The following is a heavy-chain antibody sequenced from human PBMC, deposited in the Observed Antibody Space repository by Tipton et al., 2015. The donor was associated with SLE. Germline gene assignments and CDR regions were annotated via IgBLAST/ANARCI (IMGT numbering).Heavy chain of an antibody. Sequence: GSLRLSCAASGFPVSRKYMSWVRQAPGKGLEWVSVIYSSGSTYYAASVRGRFTISRDDSRNTLYLQMDSLRVEDTALYYCARTSATGWRDSWGQGTLVTVSS. V-gene: IGHV3-53*05. J-gene: IGHJ4*02. CDR1: GFPVSRKY. CDR2: IYSSGST. CDR3: ARTSATGWRDS. D-gene: IGHD6-19*01.